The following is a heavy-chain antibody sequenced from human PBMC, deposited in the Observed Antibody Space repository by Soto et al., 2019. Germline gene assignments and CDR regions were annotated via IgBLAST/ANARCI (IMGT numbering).Heavy chain of an antibody. CDR3: AKDHAREQFVRGENWFDS. CDR1: GFTFSNYA. CDR2: ISGSGVRT. V-gene: IGHV3-23*01. Sequence: PGGSLRLSCSASGFTFSNYAMSWARQAPGKGLEWVSTISGSGVRTYYADSVKGRFTISRDNSKNTLDLQMNNLRVEDTAIYYCAKDHAREQFVRGENWFDSWGQGTLVTVSS. D-gene: IGHD6-6*01. J-gene: IGHJ5*01.